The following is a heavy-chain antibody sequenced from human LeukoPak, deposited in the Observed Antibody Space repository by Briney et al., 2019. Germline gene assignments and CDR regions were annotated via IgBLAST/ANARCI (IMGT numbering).Heavy chain of an antibody. CDR3: ARTKWIAESYFDY. D-gene: IGHD2-2*03. J-gene: IGHJ4*02. Sequence: SETLSLTCAVYGGSFSGYYWSWIRQPPGKGLEWIGEINHSGSTNYNPSLKSRVTISVDTSKNQFSLKLSSVTAADTAVYYCARTKWIAESYFDYWGQGTLVTVSS. V-gene: IGHV4-34*01. CDR2: INHSGST. CDR1: GGSFSGYY.